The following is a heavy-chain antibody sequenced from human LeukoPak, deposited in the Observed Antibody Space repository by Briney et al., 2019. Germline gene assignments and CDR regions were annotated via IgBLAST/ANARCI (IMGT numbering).Heavy chain of an antibody. CDR3: ARVGGYYSTAEYFQH. D-gene: IGHD3-22*01. CDR2: ISYSGST. CDR1: GGSFSSSNYY. J-gene: IGHJ1*01. V-gene: IGHV4-39*07. Sequence: SETLSLTCTVSGGSFSSSNYYWGWIRQPPGKGLEWIASISYSGSTYYNPSLKSRVTISVDMSKNQFSLKLSSVTAADTAVYYCARVGGYYSTAEYFQHWGQGTLVTVSS.